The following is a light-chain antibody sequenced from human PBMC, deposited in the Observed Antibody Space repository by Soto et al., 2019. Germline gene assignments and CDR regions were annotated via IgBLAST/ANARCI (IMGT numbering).Light chain of an antibody. J-gene: IGKJ2*01. CDR2: GAS. Sequence: EIVMTQSPATLSVSPGERATVSCRASQSIGSSLAWYQQKPGQAPRLLIHGASTRATGIPVRFSGSGSGTEFTLTISSLQSEDFAIYYCHYYNNWYTFGQGTKLEVK. CDR3: HYYNNWYT. CDR1: QSIGSS. V-gene: IGKV3-15*01.